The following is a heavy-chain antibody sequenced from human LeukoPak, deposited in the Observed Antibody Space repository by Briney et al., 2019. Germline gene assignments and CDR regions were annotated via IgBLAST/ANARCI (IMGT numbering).Heavy chain of an antibody. CDR2: IYSGGST. V-gene: IGHV3-66*01. J-gene: IGHJ4*02. CDR3: ARDLGYSSGPNY. Sequence: PGGSLRLSCAASGFTLSSYAMSWVRQAPGKGLEWVSVIYSGGSTYYADSVKGRFTISRDNSKNTLYLQMNSLRAEDTAVYYCARDLGYSSGPNYWGQGTRVTVSS. CDR1: GFTLSSYA. D-gene: IGHD6-19*01.